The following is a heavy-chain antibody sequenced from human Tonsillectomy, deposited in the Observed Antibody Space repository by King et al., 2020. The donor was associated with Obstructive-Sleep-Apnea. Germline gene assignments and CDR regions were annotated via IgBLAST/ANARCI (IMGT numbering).Heavy chain of an antibody. CDR2: ITWDGRST. V-gene: IGHV3-43*01. J-gene: IGHJ4*02. CDR1: GFRFDDYS. Sequence: VQLVESGGGVVQPGGSLTLSCAASGFRFDDYSMHWVRQAPGKGLEWVSVITWDGRSTNYADSVKGRFTISRDNSKNSQYLQMNSLRSDDTALYYCAKYFDHSFFPRGFDSWGQGTLVTVSS. D-gene: IGHD3-3*02. CDR3: AKYFDHSFFPRGFDS.